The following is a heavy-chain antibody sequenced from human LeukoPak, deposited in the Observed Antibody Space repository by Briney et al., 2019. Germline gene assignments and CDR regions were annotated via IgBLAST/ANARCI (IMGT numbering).Heavy chain of an antibody. CDR2: IYPGESDI. V-gene: IGHV5-51*01. CDR1: GYTFSDYW. Sequence: HGESLKISCKASGYTFSDYWIGWVRQMPGEGLEWVGIIYPGESDIRYSPSFQGQVTISADKSINTAYLQWTSLKASDTAMYYCARPTEITESFDIWGQGTMVTVSS. D-gene: IGHD4-23*01. CDR3: ARPTEITESFDI. J-gene: IGHJ3*02.